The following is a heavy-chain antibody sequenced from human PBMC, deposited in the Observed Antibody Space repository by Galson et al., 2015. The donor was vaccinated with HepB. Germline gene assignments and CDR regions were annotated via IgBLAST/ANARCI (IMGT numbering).Heavy chain of an antibody. CDR3: AKEQQLVGYYYGMDV. Sequence: SLRLSCAGSGFTFRSYGMHWVRQAPGTGLEWVAAISFDGSYKDYADPVKGRFTTSRDNSKNTLFLQMNSLRGEDTAVYYCAKEQQLVGYYYGMDVWGQGTTVTVSS. CDR2: ISFDGSYK. CDR1: GFTFRSYG. V-gene: IGHV3-30*18. D-gene: IGHD6-13*01. J-gene: IGHJ6*02.